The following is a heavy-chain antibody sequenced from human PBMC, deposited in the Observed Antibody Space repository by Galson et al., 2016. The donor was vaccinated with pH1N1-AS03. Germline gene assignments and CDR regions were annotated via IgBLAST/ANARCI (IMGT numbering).Heavy chain of an antibody. J-gene: IGHJ4*02. Sequence: SLRLSCAASGFTFSIYGIHWVRQAPGKGLEWVAVISYDGNNKYYADSVKGRFTISGDNSNNRLYLQMNSLRSEDTAVYYCARDAPPPGDSDSSGIFDHWGQGTLVTVSS. V-gene: IGHV3-30*03. CDR2: ISYDGNNK. D-gene: IGHD3-22*01. CDR3: ARDAPPPGDSDSSGIFDH. CDR1: GFTFSIYG.